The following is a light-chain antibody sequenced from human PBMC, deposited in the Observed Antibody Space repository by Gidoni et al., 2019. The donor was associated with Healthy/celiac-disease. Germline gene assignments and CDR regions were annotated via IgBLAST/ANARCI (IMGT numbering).Light chain of an antibody. CDR3: QQRSNWPQLT. CDR2: DAS. Sequence: EIVLTQSPATLSLSPGERATLSCRASQSVRSYLAWYQQKPGQAPRLLIYDASNRATGIPARFSGSVSGTDFTLTISSLEPEDFAVYYCQQRSNWPQLTFGGGTKVEIK. CDR1: QSVRSY. J-gene: IGKJ4*01. V-gene: IGKV3-11*01.